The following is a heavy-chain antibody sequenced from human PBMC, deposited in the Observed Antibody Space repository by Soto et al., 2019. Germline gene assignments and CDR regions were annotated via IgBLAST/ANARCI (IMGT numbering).Heavy chain of an antibody. V-gene: IGHV1-18*01. Sequence: ASVKVSCKASGYSFTTYGISWVRQAPGQGLEWMGWISAYNGNTNYAQKLQGRVTMTTDTSTSTAYMELRSLRSDDTAVYYCARDRLYGGYEAWVYWGQGTLVTVSS. CDR3: ARDRLYGGYEAWVY. J-gene: IGHJ4*02. CDR1: GYSFTTYG. CDR2: ISAYNGNT. D-gene: IGHD5-12*01.